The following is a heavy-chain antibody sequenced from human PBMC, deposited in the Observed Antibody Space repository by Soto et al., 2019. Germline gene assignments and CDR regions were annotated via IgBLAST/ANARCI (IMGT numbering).Heavy chain of an antibody. CDR1: GGSISSYY. CDR2: IYYSGST. J-gene: IGHJ2*01. V-gene: IGHV4-59*01. Sequence: QVQLQESGPGLVKPSETLSLTCTVSGGSISSYYWSWIRQPPGKGLEWIGYIYYSGSTNYNPSLKSRLTISVDTSKNQFSLKLSSVTAADTAVYYCARPLSGYFDLWGRGTLVTVSS. CDR3: ARPLSGYFDL.